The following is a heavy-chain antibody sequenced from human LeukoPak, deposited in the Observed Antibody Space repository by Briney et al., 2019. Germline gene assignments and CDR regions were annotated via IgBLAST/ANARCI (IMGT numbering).Heavy chain of an antibody. J-gene: IGHJ4*02. V-gene: IGHV3-53*01. D-gene: IGHD5-12*01. CDR1: GFTVSSNY. CDR3: ARDSRGVAFFDY. Sequence: PGGSLRLSCAASGFTVSSNYMNWVRQVPGKGLEWVSAIYNGGRTYYADSVKGRFIISRDTSKNTLYLQMNSLRAEDTAVYYCARDSRGVAFFDYWGQGTPVSVSS. CDR2: IYNGGRT.